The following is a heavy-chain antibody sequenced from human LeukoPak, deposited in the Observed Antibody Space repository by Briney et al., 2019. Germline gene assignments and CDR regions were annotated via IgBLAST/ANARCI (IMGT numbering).Heavy chain of an antibody. CDR2: MSPNSGIT. CDR1: GYTFTSYD. D-gene: IGHD7-27*01. V-gene: IGHV1-8*01. CDR3: VRTPPNWGADY. J-gene: IGHJ4*02. Sequence: GASVKVSCKASGYTFTSYDINWVRQATGQGLEWMGWMSPNSGITGYAQKFQSRVTMTRNTAISTAYMELSSLRSEDTAVYYCVRTPPNWGADYWGQGTLVTVSS.